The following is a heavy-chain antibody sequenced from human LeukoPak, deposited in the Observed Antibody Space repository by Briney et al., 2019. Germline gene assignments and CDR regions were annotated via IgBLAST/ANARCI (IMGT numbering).Heavy chain of an antibody. J-gene: IGHJ4*02. V-gene: IGHV4-4*07. CDR3: AREGGGFDY. CDR2: IYSTGST. CDR1: GGSISSYY. Sequence: TASETLSLTCTVSGGSISSYYWSWIRQPAGKGLEWIGRIYSTGSTNYNPSLKSRVTMSVDTSKNQFSLRLNSVTAVDTAVYYCAREGGGFDYWGQGTLVTVSS. D-gene: IGHD3-16*01.